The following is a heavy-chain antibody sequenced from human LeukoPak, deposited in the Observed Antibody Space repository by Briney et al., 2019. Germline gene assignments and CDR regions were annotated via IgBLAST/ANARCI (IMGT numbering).Heavy chain of an antibody. CDR2: ISGYNGNT. CDR1: GYTFTSYG. Sequence: ASVKVSCKASGYTFTSYGISWVRQAPGQGLEWMGWISGYNGNTNYAQKVQGRVTMSTDISTNTAYMELRSLRSDDTAVYYCARTIAVAGTGLNWFDPWGQGTLVTVSS. J-gene: IGHJ5*02. CDR3: ARTIAVAGTGLNWFDP. V-gene: IGHV1-18*01. D-gene: IGHD6-19*01.